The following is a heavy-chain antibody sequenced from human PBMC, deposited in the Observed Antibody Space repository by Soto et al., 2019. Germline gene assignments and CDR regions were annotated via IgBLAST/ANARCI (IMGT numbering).Heavy chain of an antibody. CDR2: ISYSGTT. V-gene: IGHV4-30-4*01. Sequence: QVQLQESGPGLVKPSQTLSLTCTVSGGSISSGNYYWSWIRQPPGKGLEWIGFISYSGTTHYSASLRRRVSISVDPSKNQLSLDLSSVTAADTAVYYCATMGTPVTGLYYFDYWGQGTLVTVSS. D-gene: IGHD4-17*01. J-gene: IGHJ4*02. CDR1: GGSISSGNYY. CDR3: ATMGTPVTGLYYFDY.